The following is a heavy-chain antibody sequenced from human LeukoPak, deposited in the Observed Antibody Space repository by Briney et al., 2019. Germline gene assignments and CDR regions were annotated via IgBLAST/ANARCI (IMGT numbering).Heavy chain of an antibody. D-gene: IGHD3-16*01. V-gene: IGHV3-33*01. CDR3: ASSTMITRGVSAFDL. CDR1: GFIFSTYG. J-gene: IGHJ3*01. Sequence: AGGSLRLSCAASGFIFSTYGMHWVRQAPGKGLEWVAIIWYDGSNEYYADSVKGRFTISRDNSKNTLYLQMNSLRAEDTAVYFCASSTMITRGVSAFDLWGQGTLVTVSS. CDR2: IWYDGSNE.